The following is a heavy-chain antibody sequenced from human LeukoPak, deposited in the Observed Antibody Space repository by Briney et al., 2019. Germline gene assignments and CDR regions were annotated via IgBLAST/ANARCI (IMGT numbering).Heavy chain of an antibody. V-gene: IGHV1-69*13. D-gene: IGHD2-15*01. J-gene: IGHJ2*01. CDR1: GGTFNSHA. CDR3: ARVALGSWYFDL. Sequence: ASGKVSCKGSGGTFNSHALSWVRQAPGQGLEWMGTIIPIFGTTNSAQKFQGRVTITADESTNTAYMDLRSLRSDDTAVYHCARVALGSWYFDLWGRGNLVTVSS. CDR2: IIPIFGTT.